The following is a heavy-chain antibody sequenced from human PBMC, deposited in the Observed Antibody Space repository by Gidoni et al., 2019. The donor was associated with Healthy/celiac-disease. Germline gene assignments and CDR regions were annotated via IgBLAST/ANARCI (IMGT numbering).Heavy chain of an antibody. J-gene: IGHJ4*02. CDR2: ISYDGSNK. CDR3: AKLITMIERFDY. V-gene: IGHV3-30*18. CDR1: GFTFSSYG. Sequence: QVQLVESGGGVVQPGRSLRVSCAASGFTFSSYGMHCVRQAPGKGLEWVAVISYDGSNKYYADSVKGRFTISRDNSKNTLYLQMNSLRAEDTAVYYCAKLITMIERFDYWGQGTLVTVSS. D-gene: IGHD3-22*01.